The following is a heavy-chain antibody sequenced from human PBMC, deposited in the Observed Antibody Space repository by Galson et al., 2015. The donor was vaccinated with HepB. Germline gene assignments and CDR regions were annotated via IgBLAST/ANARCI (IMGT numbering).Heavy chain of an antibody. CDR1: GFTFSSYS. J-gene: IGHJ6*02. Sequence: SLRLSCAASGFTFSSYSMNWVRQAPGKGLEWVSSISSSSSYIYYADSVKGRFTISRDNAKNSLYLQMNSLRAEDTAVYYCARRHYYDSSGYSYYYAMDVWGQGTTVTVSS. CDR2: ISSSSSYI. CDR3: ARRHYYDSSGYSYYYAMDV. D-gene: IGHD3-22*01. V-gene: IGHV3-21*01.